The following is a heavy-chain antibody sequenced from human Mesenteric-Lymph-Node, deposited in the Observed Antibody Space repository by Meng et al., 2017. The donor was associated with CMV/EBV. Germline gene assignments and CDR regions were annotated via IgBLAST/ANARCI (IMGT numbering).Heavy chain of an antibody. CDR2: IYHTGSV. Sequence: SGGSVHSEAWWSWVRQSPGKGLEWIGEIYHTGSVNLNPSLKSRVTVSLDKSNNQFSLNLTSVTAADTAVYYCASHNWDYVGNWFDPWGQGTLVTVSS. V-gene: IGHV4-4*02. CDR1: GGSVHSEAW. CDR3: ASHNWDYVGNWFDP. D-gene: IGHD1-7*01. J-gene: IGHJ5*02.